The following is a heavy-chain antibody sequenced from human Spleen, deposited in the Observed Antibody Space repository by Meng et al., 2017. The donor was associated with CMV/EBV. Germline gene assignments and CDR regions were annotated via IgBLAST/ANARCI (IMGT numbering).Heavy chain of an antibody. CDR1: GFTFSSYA. V-gene: IGHV3-23*03. Sequence: GESLKISCAASGFTFSSYAMSWVRQAPGKGLEWVSVIYSGGSSTYYADSVKGRFTISRDNSKNTLYLQMNSLRVDDTAVYFCGRERWGLGDYWGQGTVVTVSS. J-gene: IGHJ4*02. D-gene: IGHD2-21*02. CDR3: GRERWGLGDY. CDR2: IYSGGSST.